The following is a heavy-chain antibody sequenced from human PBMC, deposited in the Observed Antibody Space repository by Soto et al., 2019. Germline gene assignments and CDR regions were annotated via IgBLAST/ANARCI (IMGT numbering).Heavy chain of an antibody. CDR1: GFTFSSYG. D-gene: IGHD3-16*01. V-gene: IGHV3-30*18. J-gene: IGHJ4*02. Sequence: QVQLVESGGGVVQPGRSLRLSCAASGFTFSSYGMHWVRQAPGKGLEWVAVISYDGSNKYYADSVKGRFTISRDNSKNTLYLQMNSLRAEDTAVYYCAKDSLKMAKIMAYWGQGTLVTVSS. CDR2: ISYDGSNK. CDR3: AKDSLKMAKIMAY.